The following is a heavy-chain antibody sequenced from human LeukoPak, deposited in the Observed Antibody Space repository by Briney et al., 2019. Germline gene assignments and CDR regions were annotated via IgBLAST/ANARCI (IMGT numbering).Heavy chain of an antibody. CDR1: ESTLSSYR. V-gene: IGHV3-48*01. J-gene: IGHJ6*03. CDR3: ARADKWEFYHYYMDV. Sequence: GGSLRLSCVASESTLSSYRMIWVRQAPGKGLEWISYISNGSGNRYYADSVKGRFTISRDNAKNLLYLQMNNLRADDTAVYYCARADKWEFYHYYMDVWDKGTTVAVSS. CDR2: ISNGSGNR. D-gene: IGHD1-26*01.